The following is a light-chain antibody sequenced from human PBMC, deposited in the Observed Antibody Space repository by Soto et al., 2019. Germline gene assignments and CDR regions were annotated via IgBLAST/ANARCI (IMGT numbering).Light chain of an antibody. CDR3: QQRSNWPPIT. CDR2: DAS. CDR1: QSVSSY. V-gene: IGKV3-11*01. Sequence: EIVLTQSPATLSLSPGERATLSCSASQSVSSYLAWYQQKPGQAPKLLIYDASNRATGIPARFSGSGSGTDFTLTISSLEPEDFAVYYCQQRSNWPPITFGQGTRLDIK. J-gene: IGKJ5*01.